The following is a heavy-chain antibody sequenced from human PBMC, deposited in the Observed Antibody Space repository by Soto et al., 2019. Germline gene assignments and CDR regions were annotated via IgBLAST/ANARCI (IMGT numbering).Heavy chain of an antibody. V-gene: IGHV3-48*02. D-gene: IGHD2-2*01. CDR2: ISGRGTTT. CDR1: GFSFGSYS. CDR3: ARLGYCSSATCKYYFYYYGMDV. J-gene: IGHJ6*02. Sequence: EVQLVESGGGLVQPGGSLRLSCEASGFSFGSYSMNWVRQAPGKGLEWVSFISGRGTTTYYADSVKGRFTVSRDNAKNSLSLEVNSLRDEDTAVYYCARLGYCSSATCKYYFYYYGMDVWGQGPRSPSP.